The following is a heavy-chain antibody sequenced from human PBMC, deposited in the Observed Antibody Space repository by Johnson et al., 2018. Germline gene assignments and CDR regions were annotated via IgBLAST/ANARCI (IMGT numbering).Heavy chain of an antibody. Sequence: QVQLVESGGGLVKPGGSLRLSCAASGFTFSDYYMGWIRQAPGKGLEWVSWISSTGSTIYYADSVKGRFTISRDNAKNSLYLQMNSLRAEDTAVYYCARVLWFGVSGAFDIWGQGTIITVSS. V-gene: IGHV3-11*04. CDR1: GFTFSDYY. D-gene: IGHD3-10*01. J-gene: IGHJ3*02. CDR3: ARVLWFGVSGAFDI. CDR2: ISSTGSTI.